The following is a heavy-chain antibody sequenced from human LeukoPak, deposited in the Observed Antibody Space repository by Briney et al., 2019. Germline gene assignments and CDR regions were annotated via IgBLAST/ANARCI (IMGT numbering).Heavy chain of an antibody. D-gene: IGHD1-1*01. Sequence: PSETLSLTCTVSNDSISSYYWSWIRQPPGKGLEWIGYIYYSGSTNYNPSLKSRVTISVDTSKNQFSLKLSSVTAADTAVYYCARGPTGTTSSFDYWGQGTLVTVSS. CDR3: ARGPTGTTSSFDY. J-gene: IGHJ4*02. V-gene: IGHV4-59*01. CDR1: NDSISSYY. CDR2: IYYSGST.